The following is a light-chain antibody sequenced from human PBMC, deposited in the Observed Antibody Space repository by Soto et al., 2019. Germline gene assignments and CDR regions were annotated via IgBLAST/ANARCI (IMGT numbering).Light chain of an antibody. CDR3: QQYYSWPL. CDR2: DTS. J-gene: IGKJ3*01. Sequence: EIVMTQSPATLSVSPGEGVTLSCRASQSVGNKLAWYQQKPGQPPSLLIYDTSTKAAAVPARFSGSGSGTAFTLTITGLQSEDFAVYYCQQYYSWPLFGPGTKV. CDR1: QSVGNK. V-gene: IGKV3-15*01.